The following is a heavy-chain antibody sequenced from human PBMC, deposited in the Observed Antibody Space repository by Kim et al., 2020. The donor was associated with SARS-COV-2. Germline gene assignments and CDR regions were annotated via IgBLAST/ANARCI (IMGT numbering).Heavy chain of an antibody. D-gene: IGHD2-21*01. J-gene: IGHJ6*02. V-gene: IGHV3-23*01. CDR3: AKYSKAVPNYYGMDV. Sequence: DSVKGRFTISRDNSKNTLYLQMNSLRAEDTAVYYCAKYSKAVPNYYGMDVWGQGTTVTVSS.